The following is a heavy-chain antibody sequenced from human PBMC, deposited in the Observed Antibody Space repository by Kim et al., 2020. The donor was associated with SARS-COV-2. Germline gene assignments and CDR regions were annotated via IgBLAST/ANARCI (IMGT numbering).Heavy chain of an antibody. V-gene: IGHV3-30*02. J-gene: IGHJ4*02. Sequence: ADSVKGRFTISRDNSKNTLYLQMNSLRAEDTAVYYCATPPNLGGSSSMGYWGQGTLVTVSS. D-gene: IGHD6-6*01. CDR3: ATPPNLGGSSSMGY.